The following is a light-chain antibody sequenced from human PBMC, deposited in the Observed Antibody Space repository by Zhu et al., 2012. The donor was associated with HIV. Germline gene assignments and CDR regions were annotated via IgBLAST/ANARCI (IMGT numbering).Light chain of an antibody. CDR1: QNINNY. CDR2: AAS. Sequence: DIQVTQSPTSLSASVRDRVTITCRASQNINNYLNWYQQKPGETPKLLIYAASTLQSGVPPRFSGSGSGADFTLTISSLQPEDFATYYCQQSYNTPITFGQGTRLEIK. J-gene: IGKJ5*01. V-gene: IGKV1-39*01. CDR3: QQSYNTPIT.